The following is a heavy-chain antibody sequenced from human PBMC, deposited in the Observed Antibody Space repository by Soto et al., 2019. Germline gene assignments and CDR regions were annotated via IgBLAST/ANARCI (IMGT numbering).Heavy chain of an antibody. CDR2: ICTSGST. D-gene: IGHD6-13*01. CDR1: GGSISRYC. CDR3: ARDRTAGWAAAGSDNWFDP. V-gene: IGHV4-4*07. Sequence: SETLSLTCTVSGGSISRYCLSWIRQPAGKGLEWIGHICTSGSTNYNPSLKSRVTMSVDTSKNQFSLKLSSVTAADTAVYYCARDRTAGWAAAGSDNWFDPWGQGTLVTVSS. J-gene: IGHJ5*02.